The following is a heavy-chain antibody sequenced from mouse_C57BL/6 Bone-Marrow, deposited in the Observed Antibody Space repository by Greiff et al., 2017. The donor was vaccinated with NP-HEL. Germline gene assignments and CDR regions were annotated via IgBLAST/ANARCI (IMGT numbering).Heavy chain of an antibody. CDR1: GFTFSSYA. J-gene: IGHJ3*01. Sequence: EVQRVEPGGGLVKPGGSLKLSCAASGFTFSSYAMPWVRQTPKKRLEWVATISDAGSYTYYPDNVKDRFTSSRDNAKNNLYLQMSRLKSEDTAMYYCASLCLRGFAYWGQGTLVTVSA. CDR3: ASLCLRGFAY. V-gene: IGHV5-4*01. CDR2: ISDAGSYT. D-gene: IGHD1-1*01.